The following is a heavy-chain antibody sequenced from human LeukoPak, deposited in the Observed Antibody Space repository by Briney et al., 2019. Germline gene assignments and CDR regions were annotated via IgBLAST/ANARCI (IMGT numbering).Heavy chain of an antibody. D-gene: IGHD1-26*01. CDR2: ISPDSGGT. CDR3: ATLGATNFDY. V-gene: IGHV1-2*02. CDR1: GYTFIDYY. Sequence: WASVTVSCKASGYTFIDYYIHWVRQAPGQGLEFLGWISPDSGGTNYPQKFQGRVTLTRDTSISTAYMELSRLRSDDTAVYYCATLGATNFDYWGQGTLVTVSS. J-gene: IGHJ4*02.